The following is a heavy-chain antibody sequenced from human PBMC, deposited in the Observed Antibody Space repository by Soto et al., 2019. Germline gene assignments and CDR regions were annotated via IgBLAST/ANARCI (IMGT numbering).Heavy chain of an antibody. CDR3: AGDRIPGSTWFDP. J-gene: IGHJ5*02. V-gene: IGHV4-39*02. CDR1: GGSISTGSYY. D-gene: IGHD1-7*01. CDR2: ISNSGST. Sequence: QLQLQESGPGLVKPSETLSLMCTVSGGSISTGSYYWAWIRQPPGKGREWIGSISNSGSTNYNPSLKSRVPISVDTSKNQLSLKLSSVTAADTAVYYCAGDRIPGSTWFDPWGQGTLVTVSS.